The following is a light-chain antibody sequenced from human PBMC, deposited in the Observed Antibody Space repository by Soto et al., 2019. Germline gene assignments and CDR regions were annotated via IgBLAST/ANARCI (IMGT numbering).Light chain of an antibody. J-gene: IGKJ4*01. CDR3: QQYGSSPFT. Sequence: EIVLTQSPGTLSLXPGERXXXSCRASQSVSSSYLAWYQQKPGQAPRLLIYGASSRATGIPDRFSGSGSGTDFTLTISRLEPEDFAVYYCQQYGSSPFTFGGGTKVEIK. V-gene: IGKV3-20*01. CDR1: QSVSSSY. CDR2: GAS.